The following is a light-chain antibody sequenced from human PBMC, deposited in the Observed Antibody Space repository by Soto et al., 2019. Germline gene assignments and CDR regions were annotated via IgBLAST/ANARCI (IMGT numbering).Light chain of an antibody. Sequence: QPVLTQPASVSGSPGQSITISCTGTSSDVGSYNLVSWYQQHPGKPPKLMIYEGSKRPSGVSNRFSGSKSGNTASLTISGLQAEDEADYYCCSYAGSSTVVFGGGTKLTVL. V-gene: IGLV2-23*01. CDR3: CSYAGSSTVV. CDR1: SSDVGSYNL. CDR2: EGS. J-gene: IGLJ2*01.